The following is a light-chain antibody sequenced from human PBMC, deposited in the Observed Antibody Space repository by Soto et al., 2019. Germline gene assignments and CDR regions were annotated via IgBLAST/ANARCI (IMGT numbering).Light chain of an antibody. CDR2: GGF. Sequence: IVLTQSPGTLSVSPGERVILSCRASQTVRNKLAWYQQKPGQAPRLLIYGGFTRATGIPARFSGSGSGTEFTLTINSLQSEDFAIYYSQQHNAWPLTFGPGTKLDLK. CDR3: QQHNAWPLT. J-gene: IGKJ3*01. CDR1: QTVRNK. V-gene: IGKV3-15*01.